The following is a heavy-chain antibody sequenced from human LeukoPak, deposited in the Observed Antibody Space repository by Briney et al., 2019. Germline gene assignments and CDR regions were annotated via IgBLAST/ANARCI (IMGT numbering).Heavy chain of an antibody. CDR3: ARGIFRGAVLD. CDR2: ISTYNGNT. Sequence: GASVKVSCXASGYTXTSYGISWVRQAPGQGLEWMGWISTYNGNTNYAQKLQGRITMTSDASTSTAYMDLRSLSSDDTAVYYCARGIFRGAVLDWGQGTLVTVSS. CDR1: GYTXTSYG. V-gene: IGHV1-18*01. J-gene: IGHJ4*02. D-gene: IGHD3-10*01.